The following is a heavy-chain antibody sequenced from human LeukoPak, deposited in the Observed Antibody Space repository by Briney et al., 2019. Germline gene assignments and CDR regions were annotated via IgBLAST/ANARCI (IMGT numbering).Heavy chain of an antibody. V-gene: IGHV4-34*01. Sequence: KPSETLSLTCAVYGGSFSGYYWNWIRQPPGKGLEWIGEINHSGSTNYNPSLKSRVTISVDTSKNQFSLKLSSVTAADTAAYYCASGYSYGYNALDYWGQGTLVTVSS. D-gene: IGHD5-18*01. CDR2: INHSGST. J-gene: IGHJ4*02. CDR1: GGSFSGYY. CDR3: ASGYSYGYNALDY.